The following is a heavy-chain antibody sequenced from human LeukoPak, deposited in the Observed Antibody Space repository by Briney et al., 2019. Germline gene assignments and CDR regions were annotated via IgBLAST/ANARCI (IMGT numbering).Heavy chain of an antibody. Sequence: ASVKVSCKASGYTFTSYYMHWVRQAPGQGLEWMGWINPNSGGTNYAQKFQGRVTMTRDTSINTAYMELSRLRSDDTAVYYCARAYGDRLYYYYYYMDVWGKGTTVTISS. CDR2: INPNSGGT. J-gene: IGHJ6*03. D-gene: IGHD4-17*01. CDR1: GYTFTSYY. V-gene: IGHV1-2*02. CDR3: ARAYGDRLYYYYYYMDV.